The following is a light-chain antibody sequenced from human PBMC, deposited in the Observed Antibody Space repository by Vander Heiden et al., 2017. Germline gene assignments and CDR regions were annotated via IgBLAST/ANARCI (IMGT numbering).Light chain of an antibody. Sequence: EIVMTQSPLSLPVTPGEPASISCRSSQSLTYTNGYTYLDWYLQKPGQSPQLLIYLGSNRASGVPDRFSGSGSGTDFTLKITRVEAEDVGTYYCMQALHTPLTFGGGTKVEIK. V-gene: IGKV2-28*01. J-gene: IGKJ4*01. CDR2: LGS. CDR1: QSLTYTNGYTY. CDR3: MQALHTPLT.